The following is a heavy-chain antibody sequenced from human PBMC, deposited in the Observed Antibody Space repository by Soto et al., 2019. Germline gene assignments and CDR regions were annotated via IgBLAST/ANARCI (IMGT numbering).Heavy chain of an antibody. V-gene: IGHV4-39*01. Sequence: QLQLQESGPGLVKPSETLSLTCTVSGGSISSSSYYWGWIRQPPGKGLEWIGSIYYSGSTYYNPSLKSRVTISVDTSKNHFSLKLSSVTAADTAVYYCARHEECISTSCYAQGGAFDIWGQGTMVTVSS. CDR2: IYYSGST. J-gene: IGHJ3*02. D-gene: IGHD2-2*01. CDR3: ARHEECISTSCYAQGGAFDI. CDR1: GGSISSSSYY.